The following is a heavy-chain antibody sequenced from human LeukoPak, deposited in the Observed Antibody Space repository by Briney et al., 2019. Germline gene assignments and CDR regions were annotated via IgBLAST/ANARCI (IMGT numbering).Heavy chain of an antibody. CDR3: ARGLRYFDWLGPAHFDY. J-gene: IGHJ4*02. CDR2: IYYSGST. Sequence: SETLSLTCTVSGGSISSSSYYWGWIRQPPGKGLEWIGSIYYSGSTYYNPSLKSRVTISVDTSKNQFSLKLSSVTAADTAVYYCARGLRYFDWLGPAHFDYWGQGTLVTVSS. V-gene: IGHV4-39*07. D-gene: IGHD3-9*01. CDR1: GGSISSSSYY.